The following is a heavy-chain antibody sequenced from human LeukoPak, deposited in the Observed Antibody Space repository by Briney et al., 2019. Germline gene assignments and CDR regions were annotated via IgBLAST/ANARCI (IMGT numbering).Heavy chain of an antibody. CDR3: ARGGYYSSSWYFNY. Sequence: PSETLSLTCAVYGGSFSGYYWSWIRQPPGKGLEWIGEINHSGSTNYNASLKSRVTISVDTSKNQFSLKLSSVTAADTAVYYCARGGYYSSSWYFNYWGQGTLVTVSS. V-gene: IGHV4-34*01. J-gene: IGHJ4*02. CDR2: INHSGST. D-gene: IGHD6-13*01. CDR1: GGSFSGYY.